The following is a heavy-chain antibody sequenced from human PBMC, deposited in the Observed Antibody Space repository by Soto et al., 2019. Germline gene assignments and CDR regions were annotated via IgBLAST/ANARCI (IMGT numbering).Heavy chain of an antibody. Sequence: PEKLCLTYTVSGGSLRRYYWTWIRQPPGKGLEWLGYIFFSGRTFYNPSLKSRVTISIHTSKSQFSLQLTSVTAADTAVYYCARADPPDWFDPWGQGTLVIVSA. J-gene: IGHJ5*02. V-gene: IGHV4-59*01. CDR1: GGSLRRYY. CDR3: ARADPPDWFDP. CDR2: IFFSGRT.